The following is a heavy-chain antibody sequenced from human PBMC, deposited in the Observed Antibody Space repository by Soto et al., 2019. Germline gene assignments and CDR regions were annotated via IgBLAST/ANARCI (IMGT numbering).Heavy chain of an antibody. CDR3: TKEKSVINRGYDAFDI. CDR1: GFTVSSYE. Sequence: EVQLVESGGGLVQPGGSLRLSCAASGFTVSSYEMDWVRQAPGKGLEWVAYISISGGTIYYGDSVEGRFTISGDNADKSLYLQRNRLRAEDTAVYYCTKEKSVINRGYDAFDIWGRGTVVTVSS. J-gene: IGHJ3*02. D-gene: IGHD5-12*01. V-gene: IGHV3-48*03. CDR2: ISISGGTI.